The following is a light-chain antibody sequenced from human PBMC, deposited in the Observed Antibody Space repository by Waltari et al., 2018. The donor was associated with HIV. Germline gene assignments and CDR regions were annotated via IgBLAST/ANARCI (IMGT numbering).Light chain of an antibody. CDR3: QSAATSGTSVV. CDR1: ELANQS. V-gene: IGLV3-25*03. J-gene: IGLJ2*01. Sequence: SSDLTQAPSVSVSPGQTASISCSGHELANQSVPWYQEKAGQAPVLVIFRDSERPLGIPERISGSRSGILATLTISGVLAEDEADYYCQSAATSGTSVVFGGGTKLTVL. CDR2: RDS.